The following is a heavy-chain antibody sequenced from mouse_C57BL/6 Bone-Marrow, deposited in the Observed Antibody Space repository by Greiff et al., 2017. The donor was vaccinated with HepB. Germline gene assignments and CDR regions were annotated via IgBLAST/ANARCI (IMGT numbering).Heavy chain of an antibody. D-gene: IGHD1-1*01. CDR3: ERESLHYGSSYFDD. CDR1: GYTFTGYW. CDR2: ILPGSGST. V-gene: IGHV1-9*01. J-gene: IGHJ2*01. Sequence: QVQLQQSGAELMKPGASVKLSCKAPGYTFTGYWIEWVKQRHGHGLEWIGEILPGSGSTNYNEKFKGKATFTADTSSNTASMQLSSLTTEDSAIYYCERESLHYGSSYFDDCGQGTTLTVSS.